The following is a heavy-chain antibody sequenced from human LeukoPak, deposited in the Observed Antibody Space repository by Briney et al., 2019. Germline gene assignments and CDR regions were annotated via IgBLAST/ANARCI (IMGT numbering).Heavy chain of an antibody. CDR1: GVSISSSEYY. J-gene: IGHJ3*01. CDR3: SRQRDPGGRGSAFDF. Sequence: PSETLSLTCTVSGVSISSSEYYWGWIRQHPAKGLEWIGYTSYTGGIYYNPSLRERLAISLDTSKNQFSLTLSSVTAADTALYYCSRQRDPGGRGSAFDFWGPGTMVTVSS. V-gene: IGHV4-31*03. D-gene: IGHD3-16*01. CDR2: TSYTGGI.